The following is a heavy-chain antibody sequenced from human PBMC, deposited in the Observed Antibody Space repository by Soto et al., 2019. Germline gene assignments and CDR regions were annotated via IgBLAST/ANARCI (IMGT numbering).Heavy chain of an antibody. D-gene: IGHD3-3*01. J-gene: IGHJ5*02. Sequence: QVQLQQWGAGLLKPSETLSLTCAVYGGSFSGYYWSWIRQPPGKGLEWIGEINHSGSTNYNPSLKSRVTISVDTSKNQFSLKLSSVTAADTAVYYCARGVGFYDFWSGYYNSGNWFDPWGQGTLVTVSS. CDR3: ARGVGFYDFWSGYYNSGNWFDP. CDR2: INHSGST. V-gene: IGHV4-34*01. CDR1: GGSFSGYY.